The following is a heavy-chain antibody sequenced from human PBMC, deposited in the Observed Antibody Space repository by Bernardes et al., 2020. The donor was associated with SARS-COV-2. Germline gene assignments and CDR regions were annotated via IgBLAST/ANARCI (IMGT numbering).Heavy chain of an antibody. D-gene: IGHD3-16*01. V-gene: IGHV4-34*01. CDR2: INHRGAT. J-gene: IGHJ4*02. Sequence: SETLSLTCAYDGSFNGYSWTWIRQPPGKGLEWLGEINHRGATYYSPSLKSRITVSLDRPKNHFSLKLTSVTAADTAVYYCATASYDSIWGTDDWAQGTLVTVSS. CDR1: DGSFNGYS. CDR3: ATASYDSIWGTDD.